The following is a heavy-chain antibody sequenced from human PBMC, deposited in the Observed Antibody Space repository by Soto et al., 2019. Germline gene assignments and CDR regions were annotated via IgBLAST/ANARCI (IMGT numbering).Heavy chain of an antibody. CDR1: GDTVSSNRAA. J-gene: IGHJ6*02. CDR3: AAATRGYLYYGLDV. V-gene: IGHV6-1*01. D-gene: IGHD5-12*01. CDR2: TYYRTRWYN. Sequence: SQTLSLTCAISGDTVSSNRAAWNWIRQSPSRGLEWLGRTYYRTRWYNDYAVSVKGRITINPDPSRNQFSLQLNSVTPEDTAVYYSAAATRGYLYYGLDVWGQGTTVTVSS.